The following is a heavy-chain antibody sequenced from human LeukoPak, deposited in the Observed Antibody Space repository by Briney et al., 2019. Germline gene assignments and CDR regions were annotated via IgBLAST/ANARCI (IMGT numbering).Heavy chain of an antibody. CDR2: TKPDGSEK. CDR3: VRSAFHAGSGNYYDY. Sequence: GGSLRLSCAASGFSFSNYWMDWIRQAPGKGLEWVGSTKPDGSEKYYVDSVKGRFTISRDNAENTLYLQMNSLRVEDTAVYYCVRSAFHAGSGNYYDYWGQGTLVTVSS. J-gene: IGHJ4*02. CDR1: GFSFSNYW. V-gene: IGHV3-7*01. D-gene: IGHD3-22*01.